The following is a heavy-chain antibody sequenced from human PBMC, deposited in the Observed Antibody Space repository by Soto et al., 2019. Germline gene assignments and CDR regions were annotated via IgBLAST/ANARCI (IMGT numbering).Heavy chain of an antibody. CDR1: GGTFSSYA. Sequence: GASVKVSCKASGGTFSSYAISWVRQAPGQGLEWMGGIIPISGTANYAQKFQGRVTITADESTSTAYMELSSLRSEDTAVYYCARSQGSSTSLEIYYYYYYGMDVWGQGNTVTVSS. D-gene: IGHD2-2*01. CDR3: ARSQGSSTSLEIYYYYYYGMDV. V-gene: IGHV1-69*13. CDR2: IIPISGTA. J-gene: IGHJ6*02.